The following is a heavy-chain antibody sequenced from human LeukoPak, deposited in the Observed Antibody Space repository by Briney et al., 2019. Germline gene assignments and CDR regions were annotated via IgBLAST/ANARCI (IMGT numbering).Heavy chain of an antibody. CDR3: AKDWNYVSGGNGNDY. CDR2: ISYDGSNK. V-gene: IGHV3-30-3*01. CDR1: GFTFSSYA. D-gene: IGHD1-7*01. Sequence: GGSLRLSCAASGFTFSSYAMHWVRQAPGKGLEWVAVISYDGSNKYYADSVKGRFTISRDNSKNTLYLQMNSLRAEDTAVYYCAKDWNYVSGGNGNDYWGQGTLVTVSS. J-gene: IGHJ4*02.